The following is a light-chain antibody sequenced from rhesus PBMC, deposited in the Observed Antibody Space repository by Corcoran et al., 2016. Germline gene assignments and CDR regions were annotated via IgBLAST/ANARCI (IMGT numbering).Light chain of an antibody. CDR2: KAS. CDR3: LQYSSSPFT. J-gene: IGKJ3*01. V-gene: IGKV1-22*01. Sequence: DIQMTQSPSSLSASVGDTVTITCRASQSISSWLDWYQQKPGKAPKLLIYKASSLQSGVPSRFSGSGSGTDFTLTISSLQPEACATYSCLQYSSSPFTFGPGTKLDIK. CDR1: QSISSW.